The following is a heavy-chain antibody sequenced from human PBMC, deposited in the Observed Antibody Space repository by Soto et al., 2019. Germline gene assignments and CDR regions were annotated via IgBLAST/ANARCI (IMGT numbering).Heavy chain of an antibody. CDR2: IIPIFGTA. Sequence: QVQLVQSGAEVKKPGSSVKVSCKASGGTFSSYAISWVRQAPGQGLEWMGGIIPIFGTANYAQKFQGRVTITADETKGTAYKERSRLRSEDTGVYYCARDRVVVTASRGHDAFDIWGQGTMVTVSS. CDR3: ARDRVVVTASRGHDAFDI. D-gene: IGHD2-21*02. J-gene: IGHJ3*02. CDR1: GGTFSSYA. V-gene: IGHV1-69*01.